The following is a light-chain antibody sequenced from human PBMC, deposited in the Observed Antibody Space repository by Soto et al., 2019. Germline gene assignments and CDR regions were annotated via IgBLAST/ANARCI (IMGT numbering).Light chain of an antibody. Sequence: DIQMTQTPSSLSASVGDRVTITCRASQSISRFLNWYQQKPEKAPKLLIFAASSLQTGVPSRFSGSGSGTDFTLTNSSLQPEDFATYYCQQSYSTPPTFGQGTKVEIK. CDR3: QQSYSTPPT. J-gene: IGKJ1*01. V-gene: IGKV1-39*01. CDR2: AAS. CDR1: QSISRF.